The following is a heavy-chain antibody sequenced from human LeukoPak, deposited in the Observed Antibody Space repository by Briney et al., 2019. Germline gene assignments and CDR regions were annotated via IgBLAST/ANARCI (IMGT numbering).Heavy chain of an antibody. Sequence: ASVKVSCKASGYTFTAQFLHWVRQAPGQGLEWVGWINPNTGGTTFAQKFQGRVTMTRDTSISTAYMEVTRLRSDDTAVYYCATGEAGYEDYWGQGTLVTVSS. CDR1: GYTFTAQF. CDR3: ATGEAGYEDY. CDR2: INPNTGGT. J-gene: IGHJ4*02. D-gene: IGHD3-3*01. V-gene: IGHV1-2*02.